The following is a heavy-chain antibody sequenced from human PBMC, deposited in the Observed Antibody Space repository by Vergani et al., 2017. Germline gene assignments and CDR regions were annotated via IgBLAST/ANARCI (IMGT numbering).Heavy chain of an antibody. CDR2: IKQDGSEK. V-gene: IGHV3-7*04. D-gene: IGHD2-21*01. CDR3: AMDNGMLFVGGGVYYFDY. Sequence: EVQLVESGGGLVQPGGSLRLSCAASGFTFSSYWMSWVRQAPGKGLEWVANIKQDGSEKYYVDSVKGRFTISRDNAKNSLYLQMNSLRAEDTAGYYCAMDNGMLFVGGGVYYFDYWGQGTLVTVSS. CDR1: GFTFSSYW. J-gene: IGHJ4*02.